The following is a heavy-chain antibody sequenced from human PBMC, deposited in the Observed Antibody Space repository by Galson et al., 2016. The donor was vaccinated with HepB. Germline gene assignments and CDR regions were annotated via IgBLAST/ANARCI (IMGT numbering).Heavy chain of an antibody. CDR2: IDPSDSYT. D-gene: IGHD6-6*01. CDR1: GDIFTSSW. Sequence: QSGAEVKKPGESLRISCKVSGDIFTSSWISWVRQMPGKGLEWMGRIDPSDSYTKYSPPFHGHVTISADKSISTAFLEWSSLKASDTAMFYCARHGVGSSSSLDRFYYAMDVWGQGTTVTVSS. J-gene: IGHJ6*02. CDR3: ARHGVGSSSSLDRFYYAMDV. V-gene: IGHV5-10-1*01.